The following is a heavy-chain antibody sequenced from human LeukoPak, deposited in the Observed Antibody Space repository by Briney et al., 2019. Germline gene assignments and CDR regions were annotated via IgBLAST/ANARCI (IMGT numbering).Heavy chain of an antibody. V-gene: IGHV3-66*02. J-gene: IGHJ4*02. CDR3: ARWQWELLYFDY. CDR2: IYSGGST. D-gene: IGHD1-26*01. CDR1: GFTFSYSA. Sequence: GGSLRLSCAASGFTFSYSAMSWVRQAPGKGLEWVSVIYSGGSTYYADSVKGRFTISRDNSKNTLYLQMNSLRAEDTAVYYCARWQWELLYFDYWGQGTLVTVSS.